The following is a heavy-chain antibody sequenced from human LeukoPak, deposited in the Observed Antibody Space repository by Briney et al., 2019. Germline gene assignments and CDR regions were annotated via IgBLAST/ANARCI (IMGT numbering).Heavy chain of an antibody. J-gene: IGHJ4*02. CDR1: GFTHTRQW. CDR2: IKQDGSEK. D-gene: IGHD3-16*02. V-gene: IGHV3-7*05. Sequence: QSGGSLRLSCAASGFTHTRQWMMCVRQAPGKGLEWVANIKQDGSEKYYVDSVKGRFTISRDNAKNSLYLQMNSLRADDTAVYYCAIAVDDYVWWSYRRPGHWGQGTLVTVSS. CDR3: AIAVDDYVWWSYRRPGH.